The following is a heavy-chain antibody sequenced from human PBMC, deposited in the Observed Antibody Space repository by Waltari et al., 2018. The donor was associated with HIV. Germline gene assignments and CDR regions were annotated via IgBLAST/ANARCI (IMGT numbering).Heavy chain of an antibody. D-gene: IGHD6-13*01. CDR3: ARDRSSSWYGKDYYYFGMDV. Sequence: QVQVVQSGGGVVQPGRSLRLSCEGAGFTSRRYGMHWVRQAPGKGLEWVALIWYDGSNKYYADSVKGRFAISRDNSKNTVYLQMNSLRAEDTAVYYCARDRSSSWYGKDYYYFGMDVWGQGTTVTVSS. J-gene: IGHJ6*02. V-gene: IGHV3-33*01. CDR1: GFTSRRYG. CDR2: IWYDGSNK.